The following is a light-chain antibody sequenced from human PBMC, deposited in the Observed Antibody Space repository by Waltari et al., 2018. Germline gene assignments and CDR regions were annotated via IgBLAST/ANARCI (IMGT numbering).Light chain of an antibody. V-gene: IGKV3-20*01. Sequence: EIVLTQSPGTASLSPGERVTLSCRASQTVGSSSLAWYQQKPGQAHRLVIYRASRSATGIPDRFSGSGSGTDFSLTISRLEPEDFAVYYCQQHGTLPATFGQGTKVEIK. CDR2: RAS. CDR1: QTVGSSS. CDR3: QQHGTLPAT. J-gene: IGKJ1*01.